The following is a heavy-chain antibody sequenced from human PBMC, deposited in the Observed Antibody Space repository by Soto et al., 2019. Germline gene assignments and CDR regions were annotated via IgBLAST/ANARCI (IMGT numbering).Heavy chain of an antibody. D-gene: IGHD6-13*01. J-gene: IGHJ6*02. CDR3: VRVRWGIAAAGRLYYYYGMDV. CDR2: ISAYNGNT. CDR1: GYTFTSYG. V-gene: IGHV1-18*01. Sequence: ASVKVSCKASGYTFTSYGISWVRQAPGQGLEWMGWISAYNGNTNYAQKLQGRVTMTTDTSTSTAYMELRSLRSDDTAVYYCVRVRWGIAAAGRLYYYYGMDVWGQGTTVTVSS.